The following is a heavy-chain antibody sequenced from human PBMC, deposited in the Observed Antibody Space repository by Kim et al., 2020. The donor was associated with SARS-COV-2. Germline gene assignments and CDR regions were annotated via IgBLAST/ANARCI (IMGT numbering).Heavy chain of an antibody. Sequence: GGSLRLSCAASGFTFSSYGMHWVRQAPGKGLEWVAVISYDGSNKYYADSVKGRFTISRDNSKNTLYLQMNSLRAEDTAVYYCAKNLVPYYYYGMDVWGQGTTVTVSS. D-gene: IGHD1-26*01. V-gene: IGHV3-30*18. CDR1: GFTFSSYG. CDR2: ISYDGSNK. CDR3: AKNLVPYYYYGMDV. J-gene: IGHJ6*02.